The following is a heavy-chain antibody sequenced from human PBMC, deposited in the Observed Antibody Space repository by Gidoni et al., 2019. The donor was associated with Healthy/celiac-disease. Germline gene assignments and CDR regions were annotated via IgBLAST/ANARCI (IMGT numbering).Heavy chain of an antibody. CDR3: AKDRMLYGDDTCFQH. CDR1: GLTFSSYG. D-gene: IGHD2-8*01. V-gene: IGHV3-30*18. Sequence: QVQLVESGGGVVQPGRSLRLSCAASGLTFSSYGMHWVRQAPGKGLEWVAVISYDGSNKYYADSVKGRFTISRDNFENTLYLQMNSLRAEDTAVYYCAKDRMLYGDDTCFQHWGQGTLVTVSS. J-gene: IGHJ1*01. CDR2: ISYDGSNK.